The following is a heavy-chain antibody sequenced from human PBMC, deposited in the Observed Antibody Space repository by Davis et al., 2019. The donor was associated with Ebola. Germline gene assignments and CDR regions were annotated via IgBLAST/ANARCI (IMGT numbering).Heavy chain of an antibody. CDR2: IYSGGST. D-gene: IGHD2-2*01. CDR1: GFTVSSNY. CDR3: ARGDCSSTSCYGYYFDY. J-gene: IGHJ4*02. Sequence: PGGSLRLSCAASGFTVSSNYMSWVRQAPGKGLEWVSVIYSGGSTYYADSVKGRFTISRDNSKNTLYLQMNSLRAEDTAVYYCARGDCSSTSCYGYYFDYWGQGTLVTVSS. V-gene: IGHV3-53*01.